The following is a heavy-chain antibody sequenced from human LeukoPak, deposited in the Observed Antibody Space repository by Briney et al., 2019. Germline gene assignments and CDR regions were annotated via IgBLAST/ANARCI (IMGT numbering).Heavy chain of an antibody. D-gene: IGHD6-6*01. CDR1: GGSISSGGYS. Sequence: SETLSLTCAVSGGSISSGGYSWSWIRQPPGKGLEWIGYIYHSGSTYYNPSLKSRVTISVDTSKNQFSLKLSSVTAADTAVYYCARRKRGSSPRPHFDYWGQGTLVTVSS. J-gene: IGHJ4*02. V-gene: IGHV4-30-2*01. CDR2: IYHSGST. CDR3: ARRKRGSSPRPHFDY.